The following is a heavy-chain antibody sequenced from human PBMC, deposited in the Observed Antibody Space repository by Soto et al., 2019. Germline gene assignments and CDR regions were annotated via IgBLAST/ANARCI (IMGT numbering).Heavy chain of an antibody. CDR1: GYTFTSYG. D-gene: IGHD3-3*01. CDR2: ISAYNGNT. CDR3: ARGAYDCNWFDP. Sequence: QVQLVQSGAEVKKPGASVKVSCKASGYTFTSYGISWVRQAPGQGLEWMGWISAYNGNTNYAQKRQGRVTMTPATSTSTACGALRSLASADTAVYYCARGAYDCNWFDPWGQGSLVTVSS. V-gene: IGHV1-18*01. J-gene: IGHJ5*02.